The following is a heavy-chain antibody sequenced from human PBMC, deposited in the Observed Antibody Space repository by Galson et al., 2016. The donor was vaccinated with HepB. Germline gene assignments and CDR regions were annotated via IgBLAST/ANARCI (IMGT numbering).Heavy chain of an antibody. CDR3: ARDSSSGLRTFDV. CDR1: GGSISSGDYY. D-gene: IGHD4-17*01. CDR2: IYSSGYS. Sequence: TLSLTCTVSGGSISSGDYYWTWIRQRPGKGLEWIGYIYSSGYSYSNPSLKSRLAISADTSKNQFPLKLNSVTAADTAVYYCARDSSSGLRTFDVWGQGRMVTVSS. J-gene: IGHJ3*01. V-gene: IGHV4-31*03.